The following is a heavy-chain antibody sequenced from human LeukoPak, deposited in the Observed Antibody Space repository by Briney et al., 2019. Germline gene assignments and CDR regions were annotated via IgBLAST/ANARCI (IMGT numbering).Heavy chain of an antibody. CDR1: GFTFSSYW. CDR2: IKQDGSEK. CDR3: ARDLPSYYYDSSGYEDY. Sequence: GGSLRLSCAASGFTFSSYWMSWVRQAPGKGLEWVANIKQDGSEKYYVDSVKGRFTISRDNAKNSLYLQMNSLRAEDTAVYYCARDLPSYYYDSSGYEDYWGQGTLVTVSS. V-gene: IGHV3-7*01. J-gene: IGHJ4*02. D-gene: IGHD3-22*01.